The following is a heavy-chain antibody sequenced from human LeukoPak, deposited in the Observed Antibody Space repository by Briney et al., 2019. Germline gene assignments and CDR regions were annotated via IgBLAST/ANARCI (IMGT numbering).Heavy chain of an antibody. Sequence: PGGSLRLSCAASGFTFSNYWMSWVRQAPGKGLEWVSSISSSSSYIYYADSVKGRFTISRDNAKNSLYLQMNSLRAEDTAVYYCARDSSSWLFDYWGQGTLVTVSS. J-gene: IGHJ4*02. CDR1: GFTFSNYW. D-gene: IGHD6-13*01. V-gene: IGHV3-21*01. CDR2: ISSSSSYI. CDR3: ARDSSSWLFDY.